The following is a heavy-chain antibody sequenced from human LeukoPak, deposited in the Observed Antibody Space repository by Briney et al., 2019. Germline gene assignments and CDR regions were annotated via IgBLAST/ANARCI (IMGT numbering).Heavy chain of an antibody. CDR1: GYTFTNYA. D-gene: IGHD6-13*01. CDR2: IHPSTGNP. V-gene: IGHV7-4-1*02. Sequence: ASVKVSCKASGYTFTNYAMNWVRQAPGQGLEWMGWIHPSTGNPTYAQGFTGRFVFSLDTSVSTAYLQISSLKAEDTAVYYCARDQRGGATGFDYWGQGTLVTVSS. J-gene: IGHJ4*02. CDR3: ARDQRGGATGFDY.